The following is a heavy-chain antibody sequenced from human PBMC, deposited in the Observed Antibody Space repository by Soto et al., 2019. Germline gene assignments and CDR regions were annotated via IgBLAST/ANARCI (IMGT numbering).Heavy chain of an antibody. J-gene: IGHJ4*02. Sequence: ASVKVSCKVSGYTLTELSMRWVRQAPGKGLEWMGGFDPEDGETIFAQKFQGRVTITRDTSASTAYMELSSLRSEDTAVYYCARGLPLAADYWGQGTLVTVSS. CDR2: FDPEDGET. CDR3: ARGLPLAADY. V-gene: IGHV1-24*01. CDR1: GYTLTELS.